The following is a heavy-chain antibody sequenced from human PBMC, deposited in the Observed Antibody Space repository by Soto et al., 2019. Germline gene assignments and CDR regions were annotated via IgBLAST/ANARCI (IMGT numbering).Heavy chain of an antibody. J-gene: IGHJ3*01. CDR2: INHSGST. Sequence: PSETLSLTCAVYGGSFSGYYWSWIRQPPGKGLEWIGEINHSGSTNYNPSLKSRVTTSLDTSKNQFSLKLSSVTAADTAIYYCASLNFDILTGYYAFDLWGQGTMVTVSS. CDR3: ASLNFDILTGYYAFDL. D-gene: IGHD3-9*01. V-gene: IGHV4-34*01. CDR1: GGSFSGYY.